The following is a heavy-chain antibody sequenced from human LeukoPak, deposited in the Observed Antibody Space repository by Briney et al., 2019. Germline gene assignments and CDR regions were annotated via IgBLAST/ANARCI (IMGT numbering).Heavy chain of an antibody. D-gene: IGHD2-2*01. CDR1: GFTFSSYW. V-gene: IGHV3-7*01. CDR3: AREGYLCSNTSCYHFDY. J-gene: IGHJ4*02. CDR2: IKEGGSEK. Sequence: GGSLRLSCAASGFTFSSYWMSWVRQAPGKGLEWVANIKEGGSEKYYVDSVKGRFTISRDNAKNSLYLQMNSLRAEDTAVYYCAREGYLCSNTSCYHFDYWGQGTLVTVSS.